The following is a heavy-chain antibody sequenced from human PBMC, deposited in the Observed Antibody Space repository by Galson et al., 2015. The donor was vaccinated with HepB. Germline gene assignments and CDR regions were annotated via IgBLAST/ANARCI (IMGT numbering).Heavy chain of an antibody. Sequence: SLRLSCAASGFTFSSYAMHWVRQAPGKGLEWVAVISYDGSNKYYADSVKGRFTISGDNSKNTLYLQMNSLRAEDTAVYYCARDPRKGYSSGWPSFDYWGQGTLVTVSS. V-gene: IGHV3-30*04. J-gene: IGHJ4*02. CDR2: ISYDGSNK. D-gene: IGHD6-19*01. CDR3: ARDPRKGYSSGWPSFDY. CDR1: GFTFSSYA.